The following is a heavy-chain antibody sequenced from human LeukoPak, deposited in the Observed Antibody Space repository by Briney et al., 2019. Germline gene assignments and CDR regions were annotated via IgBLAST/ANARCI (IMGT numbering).Heavy chain of an antibody. D-gene: IGHD1-26*01. CDR1: GFTFSSYG. CDR2: ISYDGSNK. Sequence: GGSLRLSCAASGFTFSSYGMHWVRQAPGKGLEWVAVISYDGSNKYYADSVKGRFTISRDNSKNTLYLQMNSLRAEDTAMYYCAKEWELHPFDYWGQGTLVTVSS. V-gene: IGHV3-30*18. CDR3: AKEWELHPFDY. J-gene: IGHJ4*02.